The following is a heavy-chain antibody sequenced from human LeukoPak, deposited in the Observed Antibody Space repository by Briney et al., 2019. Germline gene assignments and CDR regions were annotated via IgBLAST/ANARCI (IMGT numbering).Heavy chain of an antibody. CDR2: IYYSGST. V-gene: IGHV4-59*01. D-gene: IGHD1/OR15-1a*01. Sequence: PSETLSLTCTVSGGSISSYYWSWIRQPPGKGLEWIGYIYYSGSTNHNPSLKSRVTIAVDTSKNQFSLKLTSVTAADTAVYYCARDHLGTTYYHYGMDVWGQGTTVTVSS. J-gene: IGHJ6*02. CDR1: GGSISSYY. CDR3: ARDHLGTTYYHYGMDV.